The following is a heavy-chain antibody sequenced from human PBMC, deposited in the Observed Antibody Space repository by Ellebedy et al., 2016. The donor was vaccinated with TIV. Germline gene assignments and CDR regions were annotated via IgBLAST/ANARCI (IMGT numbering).Heavy chain of an antibody. Sequence: GESLKISCAASGFTFDDYGMSWVRQAPGKGLEWVSGINWNGGSTGYADSVKGRFTISRDNAKNSLYLQMNSLRAEDTALYYCARGPPDSIAGDFDYWGQGTLVTVSS. CDR3: ARGPPDSIAGDFDY. D-gene: IGHD6-6*01. V-gene: IGHV3-20*04. J-gene: IGHJ4*02. CDR1: GFTFDDYG. CDR2: INWNGGST.